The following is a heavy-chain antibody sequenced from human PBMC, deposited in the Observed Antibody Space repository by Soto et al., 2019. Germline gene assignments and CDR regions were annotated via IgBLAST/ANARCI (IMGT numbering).Heavy chain of an antibody. CDR3: ARVSGHYYYGVDV. CDR1: GGSISNGDYY. CDR2: IYYGGNT. Sequence: QVQLQESGPGLVKPSETLSLTCNVFGGSISNGDYYWSWIRQPPGKGLQYIGYIYYGGNTNYNPSLKSRLTMSIDRSANHFSLTLTSVTAADTAVYYCARVSGHYYYGVDVWGLGTTVIVSS. J-gene: IGHJ6*02. V-gene: IGHV4-30-4*01.